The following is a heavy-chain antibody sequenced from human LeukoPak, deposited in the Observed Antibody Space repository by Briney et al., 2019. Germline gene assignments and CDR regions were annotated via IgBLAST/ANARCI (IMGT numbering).Heavy chain of an antibody. D-gene: IGHD1-26*01. J-gene: IGHJ5*02. CDR3: TRDSGTYNWFDP. CDR2: IDKKDKGYATAT. CDR1: GFTFSGSA. Sequence: GGSLRLSCAASGFTFSGSAIHWVRQSSGKGLEWVGQIDKKDKGYATATAYAASVKGRFTISRDGSINTAYLQMKSLKTEDTALYYCTRDSGTYNWFDPWGQGTLVTVSS. V-gene: IGHV3-73*01.